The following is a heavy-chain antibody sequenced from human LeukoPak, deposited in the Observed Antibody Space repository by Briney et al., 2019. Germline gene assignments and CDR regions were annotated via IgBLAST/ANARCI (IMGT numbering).Heavy chain of an antibody. CDR2: INPNSGGT. CDR3: ARDLGSSGYSYDY. Sequence: ASVKVSCKASGYTFTVYYMHWVRHAPGQGLEWMGWINPNSGGTNYAQKFQGRVTMTRDTSISTAYMELSRLRSDDTAVYYCARDLGSSGYSYDYWGQGTLVTVSS. J-gene: IGHJ4*02. V-gene: IGHV1-2*02. CDR1: GYTFTVYY. D-gene: IGHD3-22*01.